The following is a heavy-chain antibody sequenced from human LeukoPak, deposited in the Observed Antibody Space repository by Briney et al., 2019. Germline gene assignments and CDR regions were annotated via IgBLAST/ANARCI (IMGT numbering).Heavy chain of an antibody. CDR3: ARLHNSGYSIN. CDR2: IKNDETEK. D-gene: IGHD3-22*01. J-gene: IGHJ3*01. CDR1: GLTFSSYW. V-gene: IGHV3-7*01. Sequence: GGSLRLSCAASGLTFSSYWMSWVRQAPGEGLEWVANIKNDETEKYYVDSVKGRFTISRDNAKSSLYLQMNSLRAEDTAVYYCARLHNSGYSINWGQGTMVTVSS.